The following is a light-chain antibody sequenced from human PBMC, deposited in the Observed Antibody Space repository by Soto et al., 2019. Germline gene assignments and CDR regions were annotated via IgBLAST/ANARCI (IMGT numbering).Light chain of an antibody. J-gene: IGKJ1*01. Sequence: DVVMTQSPLSLSVTLGQPASISCRSTQGLVYSDGNIYLNWFHQRPGQSPRRLIYMISNRESGVPDRFSGSGSGTDFTLTISRVEAEDVGIYSCMQGTHWPWTFGQGTKVELK. CDR1: QGLVYSDGNIY. V-gene: IGKV2-30*01. CDR3: MQGTHWPWT. CDR2: MIS.